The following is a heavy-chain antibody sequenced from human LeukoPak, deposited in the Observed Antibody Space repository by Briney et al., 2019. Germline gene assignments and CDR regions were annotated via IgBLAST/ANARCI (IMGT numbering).Heavy chain of an antibody. D-gene: IGHD3-9*01. CDR1: GYTFTNYT. J-gene: IGHJ4*02. CDR2: INTNTGNP. CDR3: TRGNDTTGYFTY. V-gene: IGHV7-4-1*02. Sequence: ASAKVSCKASGYTFTNYTVNWVRQAPGQGLEYMGWINTNTGNPTYAQDFAGRFVFSLDTSVTTTYLQINSLKAADSAVYYCTRGNDTTGYFTYWGQGTLVTVSS.